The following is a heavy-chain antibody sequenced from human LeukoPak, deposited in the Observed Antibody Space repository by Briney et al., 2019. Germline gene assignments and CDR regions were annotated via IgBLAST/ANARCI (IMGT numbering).Heavy chain of an antibody. CDR3: ANTERWLHWDN. V-gene: IGHV4-59*08. J-gene: IGHJ4*02. Sequence: SETLSLTCTVSGGSISSSYWSWIRQPPGRGLEWIGHISNSGSTNYNPSLKSRVTISLDTSKSQFSLRLSSVTAADTAVYYCANTERWLHWDNWGQGSLVTVSS. CDR1: GGSISSSY. D-gene: IGHD5-24*01. CDR2: ISNSGST.